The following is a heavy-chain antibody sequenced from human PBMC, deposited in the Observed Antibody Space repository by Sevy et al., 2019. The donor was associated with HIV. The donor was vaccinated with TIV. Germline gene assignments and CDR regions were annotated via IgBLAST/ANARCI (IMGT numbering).Heavy chain of an antibody. D-gene: IGHD5-12*01. CDR2: INWNGGTK. CDR3: ARNTGFAYGDNWFDP. J-gene: IGHJ5*02. Sequence: GGSLRLSCAGSGFTFENYGMSWVRQAPGKGLEWVTGINWNGGTKNYVDSVKGRFTISRENAKNSLNLQMDSLRVEDTAVYYCARNTGFAYGDNWFDPWGQGTLVTVSS. CDR1: GFTFENYG. V-gene: IGHV3-20*04.